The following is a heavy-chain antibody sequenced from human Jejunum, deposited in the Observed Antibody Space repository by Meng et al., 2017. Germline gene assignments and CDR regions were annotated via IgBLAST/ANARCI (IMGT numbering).Heavy chain of an antibody. CDR3: ARDWGCRDGYCFSGLLEF. CDR1: CDSISSNNR. CDR2: IYHGGDT. Sequence: QVQPQESGPGLVRPSGTLTLTCSVPCDSISSNNRWTWVRQPPGRGLEWIGEIYHGGDTNYNPSLTSPVTISVDKSKNQFTLRLNSVTAADTAIYYCARDWGCRDGYCFSGLLEFWGQGILVTVSS. V-gene: IGHV4-4*02. D-gene: IGHD2-15*01. J-gene: IGHJ4*02.